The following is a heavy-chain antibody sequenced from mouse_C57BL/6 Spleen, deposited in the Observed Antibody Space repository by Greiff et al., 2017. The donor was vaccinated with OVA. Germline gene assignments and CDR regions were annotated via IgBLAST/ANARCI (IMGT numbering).Heavy chain of an antibody. Sequence: VKLQESGPELVKPGASVKISCKASGYSFTSYYIHWVKQRPGQGLEWIGWIYPGSGNTKYNEKFKGKATLTADTSSSTAYMQLSSLTSEDSAVYYCARGAEFDYWGQGTTLTVSS. D-gene: IGHD3-3*01. V-gene: IGHV1-66*01. CDR1: GYSFTSYY. CDR3: ARGAEFDY. CDR2: IYPGSGNT. J-gene: IGHJ2*01.